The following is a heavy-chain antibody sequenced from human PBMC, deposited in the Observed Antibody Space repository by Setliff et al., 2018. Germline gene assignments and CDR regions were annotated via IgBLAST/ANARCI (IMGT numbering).Heavy chain of an antibody. J-gene: IGHJ4*02. CDR1: GGSFSGYY. Sequence: PSETLSLTCAVYGGSFSGYYWSWIRQPPGKGPEWIGEINHSGSTNYNPSLKSRVTISVDTSKNQFSLKLSSVTAADTAVYYCARSEGRRDGYNWWGQGTLVTVSS. D-gene: IGHD5-12*01. V-gene: IGHV4-34*01. CDR2: INHSGST. CDR3: ARSEGRRDGYNW.